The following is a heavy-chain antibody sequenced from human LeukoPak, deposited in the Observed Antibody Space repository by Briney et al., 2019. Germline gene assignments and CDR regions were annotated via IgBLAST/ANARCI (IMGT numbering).Heavy chain of an antibody. D-gene: IGHD6-19*01. CDR3: ARSLSSGWTRSDAFDI. J-gene: IGHJ3*02. V-gene: IGHV4-34*01. CDR2: INHSGST. CDR1: GGSFSGYY. Sequence: SETLSLTCAVYGGSFSGYYWSWIRQPPGKGLEWIGEINHSGSTNYNPSLKSRVTISVDTSKNQFSLKLSSVTAADTAVYYCARSLSSGWTRSDAFDIWGQGTMVTVSS.